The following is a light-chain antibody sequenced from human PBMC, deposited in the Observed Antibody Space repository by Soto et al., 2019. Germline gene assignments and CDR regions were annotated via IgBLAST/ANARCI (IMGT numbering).Light chain of an antibody. J-gene: IGKJ4*01. Sequence: ETVLTQSPGTLSLSPGEGATLSCRASQTVKNDYLAWYQQRRGLPPRLLIFGASGRATGIPDRFSGSGSGTDFTLTITRLEPEDFVVYYCQQYGSSPLTFGGGTKVETK. CDR2: GAS. CDR3: QQYGSSPLT. V-gene: IGKV3-20*01. CDR1: QTVKNDY.